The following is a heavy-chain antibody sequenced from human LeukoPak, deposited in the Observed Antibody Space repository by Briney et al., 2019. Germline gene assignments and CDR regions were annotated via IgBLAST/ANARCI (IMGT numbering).Heavy chain of an antibody. D-gene: IGHD5-18*01. CDR3: AKGSGRGYSYGLEY. CDR1: GFTFSSYG. Sequence: GGSLRLSCVASGFTFSSYGMTRVRQAPGKGPEWVSVISSSAGSTYYADSVKGRFTISRDNSKNTLYLQMNSLRAEDTAVYYCAKGSGRGYSYGLEYWGQGTLVTVSS. V-gene: IGHV3-23*01. CDR2: ISSSAGST. J-gene: IGHJ4*02.